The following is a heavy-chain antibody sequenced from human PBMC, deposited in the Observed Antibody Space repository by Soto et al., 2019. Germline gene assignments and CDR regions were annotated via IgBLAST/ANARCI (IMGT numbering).Heavy chain of an antibody. CDR2: ISYDGSNK. V-gene: IGHV3-30-3*01. D-gene: IGHD2-15*01. Sequence: PGGSLRLSCVASGFTFSSYAMHWVRQAPGKGLEWVAVISYDGSNKYYADSVKGRFTISRDNSKNTLYLQMNSLRAEDTAVYYCARDPDYCSGGSCYSPPGNFDYWGQGTPAPVSS. CDR1: GFTFSSYA. J-gene: IGHJ4*02. CDR3: ARDPDYCSGGSCYSPPGNFDY.